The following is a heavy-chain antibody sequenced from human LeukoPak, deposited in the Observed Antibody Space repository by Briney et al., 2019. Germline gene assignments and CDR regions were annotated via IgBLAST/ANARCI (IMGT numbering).Heavy chain of an antibody. CDR3: ARDILTKQAYSGYDN. V-gene: IGHV3-48*02. CDR2: ISSSSNTI. CDR1: GFTFSTYS. D-gene: IGHD5-12*01. Sequence: PGGSLRLSCAASGFTFSTYSVNWVRQAPGKGLEWVSYISSSSNTIYYADSVKGRFTISRDNAKNSLYLQMNSLRDEDTAVYYCARDILTKQAYSGYDNWGQGTLVTVSS. J-gene: IGHJ4*02.